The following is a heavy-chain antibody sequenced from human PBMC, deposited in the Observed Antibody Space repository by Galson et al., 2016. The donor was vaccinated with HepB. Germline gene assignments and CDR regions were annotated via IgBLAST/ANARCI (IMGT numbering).Heavy chain of an antibody. D-gene: IGHD2-15*01. CDR3: ARRGSLNLYCSGGSCYQVDGFDP. CDR2: IRPSDSYT. Sequence: QSGAEVKKPGESLRISCKGSGYSFTSYWIDWVRQVPGKGLEWMGMIRPSDSYTNYSPSFQGHVTISADKSISTAYLQWRSLKASDTAIYYCARRGSLNLYCSGGSCYQVDGFDPWGQGTLVSVSS. J-gene: IGHJ5*02. V-gene: IGHV5-10-1*01. CDR1: GYSFTSYW.